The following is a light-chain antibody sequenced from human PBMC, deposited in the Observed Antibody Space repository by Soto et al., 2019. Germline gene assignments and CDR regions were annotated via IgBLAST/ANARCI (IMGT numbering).Light chain of an antibody. J-gene: IGKJ1*01. V-gene: IGKV1-39*01. CDR2: AAS. CDR1: ENIRTY. CDR3: QQTFGTPRT. Sequence: DIQMTQSPSSLSASAGDRVTITCRASENIRTYLNWYQQKPGKAPEVLIYAASKLQTGVPLRFNGSGSGTDFTLNITRLHPEDFATYYCQQTFGTPRTFGQGTKVDIK.